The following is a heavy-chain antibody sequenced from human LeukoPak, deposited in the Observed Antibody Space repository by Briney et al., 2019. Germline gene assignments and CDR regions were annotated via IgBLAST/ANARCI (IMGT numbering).Heavy chain of an antibody. J-gene: IGHJ4*02. CDR3: ARSDSSRYLSFFDY. Sequence: ASVKVSCKASGYTFTSYGISWVRQAPGQGLEWMGWISTYNGNTNYAQKLQGRVTMTTDTSTSTAYMELRSLRSEDTAGYYCARSDSSRYLSFFDYWGQGTLVTVSS. CDR1: GYTFTSYG. D-gene: IGHD3-22*01. V-gene: IGHV1-18*01. CDR2: ISTYNGNT.